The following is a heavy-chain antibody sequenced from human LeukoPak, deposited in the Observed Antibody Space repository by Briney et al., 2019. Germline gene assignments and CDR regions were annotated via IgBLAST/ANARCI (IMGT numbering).Heavy chain of an antibody. V-gene: IGHV3-43*01. D-gene: IGHD6-19*01. J-gene: IGHJ6*02. CDR1: GFTFDDYT. CDR3: AKGMGNSGWYGRGYYYYGMDV. Sequence: GGSLRLSCAASGFTFDDYTMHWVRHAPGKSLEWVSLISWDGGSTYYADSVKGRFTISRDNSKNSLYLQMNSLRTEDTALYYCAKGMGNSGWYGRGYYYYGMDVWGQGTTVTVSS. CDR2: ISWDGGST.